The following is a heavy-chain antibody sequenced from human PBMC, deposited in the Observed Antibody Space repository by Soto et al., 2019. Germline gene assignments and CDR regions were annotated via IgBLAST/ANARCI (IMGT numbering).Heavy chain of an antibody. Sequence: GETLQISCEFSVDNFVTHWIIWVRQKPGRGLDWMGRIDPSDSNTNYNPSFEGHFTISVDTSISTAYLQWNYLRLSDTPTHYPARQERCLERFGQRLDPWGQGTLVTVSS. CDR2: IDPSDSNT. CDR3: ARQERCLERFGQRLDP. V-gene: IGHV5-10-1*01. D-gene: IGHD3-3*01. J-gene: IGHJ5*02. CDR1: VDNFVTHW.